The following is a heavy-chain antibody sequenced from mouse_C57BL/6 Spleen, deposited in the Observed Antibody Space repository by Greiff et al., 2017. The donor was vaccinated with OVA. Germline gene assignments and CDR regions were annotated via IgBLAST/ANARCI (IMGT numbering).Heavy chain of an antibody. J-gene: IGHJ3*01. V-gene: IGHV1-15*01. D-gene: IGHD3-2*02. CDR3: TRDSSGSFAY. CDR1: GYTFTDYE. Sequence: QVQLKESGAELVRPGASVTLSCKASGYTFTDYEMHWVKQTPVHGLEWIGAIDPETGGTAYNQKFKGKAILTADKSSSTAYMELRSLTSEDSAVYYCTRDSSGSFAYWGQGTLVTVSA. CDR2: IDPETGGT.